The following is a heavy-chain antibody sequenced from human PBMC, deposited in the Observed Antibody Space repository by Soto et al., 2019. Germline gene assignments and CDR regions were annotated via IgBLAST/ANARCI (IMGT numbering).Heavy chain of an antibody. CDR3: ARDTRGSWNPDLDY. J-gene: IGHJ4*02. D-gene: IGHD1-1*01. CDR2: IIPIFGTA. CDR1: GGTFSSYA. Sequence: SVKVSCNASGGTFSSYAISWVRQAPGQGLEWMGGIIPIFGTANYAQKFQGRVTITADESTSTAYMELSSLRSEDTAVYYCARDTRGSWNPDLDYWGQGTLVTVSS. V-gene: IGHV1-69*13.